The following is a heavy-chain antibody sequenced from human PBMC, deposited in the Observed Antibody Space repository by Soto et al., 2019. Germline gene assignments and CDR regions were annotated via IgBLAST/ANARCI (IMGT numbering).Heavy chain of an antibody. J-gene: IGHJ5*02. CDR2: IYTSGST. CDR1: GGSISSYY. V-gene: IGHV4-4*07. D-gene: IGHD2-2*01. Sequence: QVQLQESGPGLVKPSETLSLTCTVSGGSISSYYWSWIRQPAGKGLEWIGRIYTSGSTNYNPSLKSRVTMSVDTSKNQFSLKLSSVTAADTAVYYCARVSACGSTSCPNWFDPWGQGTLVTVSS. CDR3: ARVSACGSTSCPNWFDP.